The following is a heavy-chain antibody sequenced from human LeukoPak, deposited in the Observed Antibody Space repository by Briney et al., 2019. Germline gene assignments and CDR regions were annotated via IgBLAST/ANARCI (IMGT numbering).Heavy chain of an antibody. D-gene: IGHD4-17*01. CDR1: GFTFNNYA. CDR2: ISGGGETT. V-gene: IGHV3-23*01. Sequence: GGSLRLSCAASGFTFNNYAMNWVRQAPGKGLEWVSSISGGGETTYYADSAKGRFTISRDNSQNTLYLQMNSLRAEDTAADYCARDYADYVGYFFFDYWGQGTLVTVSS. J-gene: IGHJ4*02. CDR3: ARDYADYVGYFFFDY.